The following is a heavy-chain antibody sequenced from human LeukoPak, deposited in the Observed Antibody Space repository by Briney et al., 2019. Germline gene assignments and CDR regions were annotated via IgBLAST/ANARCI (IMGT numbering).Heavy chain of an antibody. CDR2: IKQDGSEK. CDR3: ALVDGYSNKN. V-gene: IGHV3-7*01. D-gene: IGHD5-12*01. J-gene: IGHJ4*02. Sequence: GGSLRLSCTASGFVFSNSWMSWVRQAPGKGLEWVANIKQDGSEKYYVDSVKGRFTISRDNAKNSLYLQMNSLRAEDTAVYYCALVDGYSNKNWGQGTLVTVSS. CDR1: GFVFSNSW.